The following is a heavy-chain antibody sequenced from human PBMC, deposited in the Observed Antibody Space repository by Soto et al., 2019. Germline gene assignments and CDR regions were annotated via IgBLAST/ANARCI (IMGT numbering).Heavy chain of an antibody. D-gene: IGHD6-19*01. CDR1: GGSFSGYS. CDR2: MNHGGST. J-gene: IGHJ4*02. V-gene: IGHV4-34*01. CDR3: ARARYSSGLFAMKHHFDY. Sequence: SETLSLTCAVYGGSFSGYSWSWMRQPPGQGLEWTGEMNHGGSTNYNPSLKSRVTVSADKSKNQFSLKLTSLTAADTAVYYCARARYSSGLFAMKHHFDYWGQGTLVTVSS.